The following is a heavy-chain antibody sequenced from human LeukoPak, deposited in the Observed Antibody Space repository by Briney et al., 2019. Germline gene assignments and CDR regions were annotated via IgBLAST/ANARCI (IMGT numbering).Heavy chain of an antibody. D-gene: IGHD3-3*01. Sequence: GGSLRLSCAASGFTVSSNYMSWVRQAPGKGLEWVSAISGSGGSTYYADSVKGRFTISRDNSKNTLYLQMNSLRAEDTALYYCARVVYDFWSAYDYWGQGTLVAVSS. V-gene: IGHV3-23*01. CDR1: GFTVSSNY. CDR3: ARVVYDFWSAYDY. J-gene: IGHJ4*02. CDR2: ISGSGGST.